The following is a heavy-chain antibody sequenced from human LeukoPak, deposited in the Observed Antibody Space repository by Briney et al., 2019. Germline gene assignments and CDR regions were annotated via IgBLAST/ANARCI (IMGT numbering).Heavy chain of an antibody. Sequence: GESLRLSCAASGFTFSSYSMNWVRQGPGKGLEWVANIKHDGSEKYYIDSVKGRFTISRDNAKNSVYLQMNRLRAEDTAVYYCARVRREMKRSLGRTTEYSYYYYMDVWGKGTTVTVSS. CDR1: GFTFSSYS. CDR2: IKHDGSEK. J-gene: IGHJ6*03. D-gene: IGHD1/OR15-1a*01. CDR3: ARVRREMKRSLGRTTEYSYYYYMDV. V-gene: IGHV3-7*01.